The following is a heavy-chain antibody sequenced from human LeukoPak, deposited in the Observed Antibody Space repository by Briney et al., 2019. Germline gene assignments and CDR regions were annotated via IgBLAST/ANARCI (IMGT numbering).Heavy chain of an antibody. V-gene: IGHV3-23*01. CDR1: GFTFSHYG. D-gene: IGHD2-21*02. CDR3: AKSHHVTAIDY. Sequence: PGGSLRPSCAASGFTFSHYGMTWVRQAPGKGLEWVSAISGSGGSTYYAGSVKGRFTISRDNSKNTLYLQMNSLRADDTAVYYCAKSHHVTAIDYWGQGTLVTVSS. J-gene: IGHJ4*02. CDR2: ISGSGGST.